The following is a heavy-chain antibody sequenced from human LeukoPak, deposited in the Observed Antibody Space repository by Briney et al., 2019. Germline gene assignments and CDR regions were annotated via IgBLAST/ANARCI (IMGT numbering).Heavy chain of an antibody. J-gene: IGHJ3*02. CDR1: GGSISSYY. Sequence: PSETLSLTCTVSGGSISSYYWNWIRQPPGKGLEWIGYIYYSGSTNYNPSLKSRVAMSVDTSKNQFSLKLSSVTAADTAVYYCARDTYYYNSDTSWSDVFDIWGQGTMVTVSS. CDR3: ARDTYYYNSDTSWSDVFDI. D-gene: IGHD3-22*01. CDR2: IYYSGST. V-gene: IGHV4-59*01.